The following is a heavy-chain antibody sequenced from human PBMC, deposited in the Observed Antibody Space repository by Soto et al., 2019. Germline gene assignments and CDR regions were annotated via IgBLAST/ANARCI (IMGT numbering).Heavy chain of an antibody. CDR2: IYHTGKT. V-gene: IGHV4-31*03. J-gene: IGHJ5*02. Sequence: PSETLSLTCTVSGDTIYIGGYYLTWIRQHPGKGLEWIGYIYHTGKTYYNPSLESRVTMSVETSKNQFSLKLASVTAADTAVYYCARDGSSNANWIDPWGQGTLVAVSS. D-gene: IGHD2-2*01. CDR1: GDTIYIGGYY. CDR3: ARDGSSNANWIDP.